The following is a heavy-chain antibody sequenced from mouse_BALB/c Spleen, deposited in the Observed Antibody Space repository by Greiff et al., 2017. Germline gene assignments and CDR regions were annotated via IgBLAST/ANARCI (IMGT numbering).Heavy chain of an antibody. Sequence: EVKLMESGGGLVKPGGSLKLSCAASGFTFSSYAMSWVRQTPEKRLEWVASISSGGSTYYPDSGKGRFTISRDNARNILYLQMSSLRSEDTAMYYCARLLRRLFDYGGQGTTLTVAA. D-gene: IGHD1-1*01. CDR1: GFTFSSYA. CDR3: ARLLRRLFDY. CDR2: ISSGGST. V-gene: IGHV5-6-5*01. J-gene: IGHJ2*01.